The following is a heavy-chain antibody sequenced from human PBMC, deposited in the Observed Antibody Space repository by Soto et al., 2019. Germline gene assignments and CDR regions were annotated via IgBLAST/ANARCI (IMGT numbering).Heavy chain of an antibody. J-gene: IGHJ6*02. CDR2: IYYSGTT. CDR3: ARKKREISYYGMDV. V-gene: IGHV4-59*01. CDR1: GGSISNYY. Sequence: PSETLSLTCTVSGGSISNYYWTWIRQPPGKGLEWIGFIYYSGTTDYNPSLKSRVTISVDTSKNRFSLKLTSVTAADTAVYYCARKKREISYYGMDVWGQGNTVTVYS.